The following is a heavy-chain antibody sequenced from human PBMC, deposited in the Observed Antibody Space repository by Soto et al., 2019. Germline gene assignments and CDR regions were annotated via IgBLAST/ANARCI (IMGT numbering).Heavy chain of an antibody. Sequence: QVQLVESGGGVVQPGRSLRLSCAASGFPFTTYGMHWVREGPGKGLEWVAVISYDGSNKYYADSVKGQFTISRDNSKNTLYLQMNSLRTEDTALYYCVGGQYYFDYRGQGNLVTV. CDR1: GFPFTTYG. CDR2: ISYDGSNK. D-gene: IGHD3-16*01. J-gene: IGHJ4*02. CDR3: VGGQYYFDY. V-gene: IGHV3-30*03.